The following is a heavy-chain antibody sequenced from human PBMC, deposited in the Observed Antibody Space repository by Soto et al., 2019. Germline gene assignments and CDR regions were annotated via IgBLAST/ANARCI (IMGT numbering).Heavy chain of an antibody. CDR2: IRNETSNYAT. CDR1: GFIFSGSS. Sequence: EVQLVESGGGLVQPGGSLKVSCAGSGFIFSGSSMHWVRQAPGKGLEWIGRIRNETSNYATAYAASVKGRFTISRDDSKSTVYLQMNGLKNEDTAVYDCMTSIAASEWGQGTLVAVSS. CDR3: MTSIAASE. J-gene: IGHJ4*02. V-gene: IGHV3-73*02. D-gene: IGHD6-13*01.